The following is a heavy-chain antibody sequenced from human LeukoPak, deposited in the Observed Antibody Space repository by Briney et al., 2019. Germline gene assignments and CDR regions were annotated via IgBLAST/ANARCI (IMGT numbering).Heavy chain of an antibody. V-gene: IGHV4-59*08. D-gene: IGHD3-10*01. J-gene: IGHJ4*02. CDR2: IYYSGST. CDR3: ARHGYYYGSGSYYPNFDY. Sequence: KPSETLSLTCTVSGGSISSYYWSWIRQPPGKGLEWIGHIYYSGSTNYNPSLKSRVTISVDTSKNQFSLKLSSVTAADTAVYYCARHGYYYGSGSYYPNFDYWGQGTLVTVSS. CDR1: GGSISSYY.